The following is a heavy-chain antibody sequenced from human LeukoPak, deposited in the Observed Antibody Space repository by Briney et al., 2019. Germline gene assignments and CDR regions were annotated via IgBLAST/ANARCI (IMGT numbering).Heavy chain of an antibody. V-gene: IGHV5-51*01. CDR1: GYSFTSYW. Sequence: GESLKISCKASGYSFTSYWIGWVRQMPVKGLEWMGIIYPGDSDTRYSPSFQGQVTISVDKSITTAYLQWSSLKASDTAMYYCAGHVGMAGSNLDHWGQGTLVTVSS. CDR2: IYPGDSDT. J-gene: IGHJ4*02. CDR3: AGHVGMAGSNLDH. D-gene: IGHD6-19*01.